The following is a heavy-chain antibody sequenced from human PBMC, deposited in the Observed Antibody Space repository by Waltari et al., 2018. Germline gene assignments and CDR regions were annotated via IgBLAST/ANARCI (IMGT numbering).Heavy chain of an antibody. J-gene: IGHJ6*03. CDR3: ANRDLNKSYYYMDV. Sequence: QVQLQQRGAGLLKPSEPLSLTCGAFGGSFSCNYWSWIRQSPGKGLEWIGEINHSGNTKYNPSLKSRVTMSVDTFKNYFSLNLTSVTAADTAVYYCANRDLNKSYYYMDVWGKGTTVIVSS. CDR2: INHSGNT. CDR1: GGSFSCNY. V-gene: IGHV4-34*01.